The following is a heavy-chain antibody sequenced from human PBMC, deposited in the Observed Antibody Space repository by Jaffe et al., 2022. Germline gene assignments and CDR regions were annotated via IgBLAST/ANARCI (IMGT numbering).Heavy chain of an antibody. Sequence: QVQLRESGPGLVRPSETLSLTCAVSGYSISSGYYWGWIRQPPGKGLEWIGNMYHSGSTYYNPSLKSRVTISLDTSKNQFSLRVNSVTAADTAVYYCARLPGSGKFDYWGQGTLVTVSS. V-gene: IGHV4-38-2*01. CDR2: MYHSGST. J-gene: IGHJ4*02. CDR1: GYSISSGYY. CDR3: ARLPGSGKFDY. D-gene: IGHD3-10*01.